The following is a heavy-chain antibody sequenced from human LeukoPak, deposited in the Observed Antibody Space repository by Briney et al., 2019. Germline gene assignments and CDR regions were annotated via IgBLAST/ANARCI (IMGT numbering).Heavy chain of an antibody. D-gene: IGHD3-22*01. Sequence: PGGSPRLSCAASGFTFSSYAMSLVRQAPGKGLEWVSAISGSGGSTYYADSVKGRFTISRDNSKSTLYLQMNSLRAEDTAVYYCAKTYYYDSSGYYYFDYWGQGTLVTVSS. CDR2: ISGSGGST. J-gene: IGHJ4*02. CDR1: GFTFSSYA. V-gene: IGHV3-23*01. CDR3: AKTYYYDSSGYYYFDY.